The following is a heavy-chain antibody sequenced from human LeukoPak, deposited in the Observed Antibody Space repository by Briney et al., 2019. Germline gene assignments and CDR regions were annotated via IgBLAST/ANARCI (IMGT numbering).Heavy chain of an antibody. CDR3: ARPYYDFWSGHDAFDI. Sequence: ASVKVSCKASGYTFTGYYMHWVRQAPGQGLEWMGWINSNSGGTSYAQKFQGRVTMTRDTSISTAYMELSRLRSNDTAVYYCARPYYDFWSGHDAFDIWGQGTMVTVSS. J-gene: IGHJ3*02. CDR2: INSNSGGT. D-gene: IGHD3-3*01. CDR1: GYTFTGYY. V-gene: IGHV1-2*02.